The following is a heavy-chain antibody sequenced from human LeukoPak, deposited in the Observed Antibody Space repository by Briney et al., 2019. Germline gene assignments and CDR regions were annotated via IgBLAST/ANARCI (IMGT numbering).Heavy chain of an antibody. D-gene: IGHD2-15*01. V-gene: IGHV4-4*07. CDR1: GGSISSYF. J-gene: IGHJ4*02. CDR2: IYTSGTT. Sequence: SETLSLTCTVSGGSISSYFWSWIRQPAGKGLEWIGRIYTSGTTNYNTTLKSRLTMSVDTSKNQFSLRLSSVTAADTAVYYCAREDPLVAARGLDYWGQGTLVTVSS. CDR3: AREDPLVAARGLDY.